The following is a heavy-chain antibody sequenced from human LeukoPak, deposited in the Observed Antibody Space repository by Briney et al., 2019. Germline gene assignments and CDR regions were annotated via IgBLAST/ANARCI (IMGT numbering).Heavy chain of an antibody. CDR3: ARVGSGWYGLEIRKSWFDP. CDR2: ISTYNGNT. D-gene: IGHD6-19*01. J-gene: IGHJ5*02. V-gene: IGHV1-18*04. CDR1: GYTFSSYG. Sequence: ASVKVSCKASGYTFSSYGISWVRQAPGQGLEWMGWISTYNGNTNYAQKLQGRVTMTTDISTSTAYMELRSLRSDDTAVYYCARVGSGWYGLEIRKSWFDPWAREPWSPSPQ.